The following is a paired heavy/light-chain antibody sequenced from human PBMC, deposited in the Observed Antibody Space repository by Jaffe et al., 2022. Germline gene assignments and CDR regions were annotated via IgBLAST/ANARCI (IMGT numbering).Heavy chain of an antibody. J-gene: IGHJ4*02. D-gene: IGHD5-12*01. CDR1: GYSINSGYY. CDR2: IYHSGTT. Sequence: QVQLQESGPGLVKPSETLSLTCAVSGYSINSGYYWGWIRQPPGKGLEWIGSIYHSGTTYYNPSLKSRVTISVDTSKNQFSLNLSFVTAADTAVYYCARLCKPFATSIYDSYYFDYWGQGTLVTVSS. CDR3: ARLCKPFATSIYDSYYFDY. V-gene: IGHV4-38-2*01.
Light chain of an antibody. V-gene: IGLV2-11*01. CDR1: SSDVGGYNY. CDR3: CSYAGSYTFV. Sequence: QSALTQPRSVSGSPGQSVAISCTGTSSDVGGYNYVSWYQQHPGKAPKLIIYAVTERPSGVPDRFSASKSGNTASLTISGLQAEDEADYYCCSYAGSYTFVFGTGTAVTVL. J-gene: IGLJ1*01. CDR2: AVT.